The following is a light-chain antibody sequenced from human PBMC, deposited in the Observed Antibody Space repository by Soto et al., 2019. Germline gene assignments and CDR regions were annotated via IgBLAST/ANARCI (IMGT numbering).Light chain of an antibody. CDR2: GAS. Sequence: ALTQSPGNLSLSPGERATLSCRASQSVSSIYLAWYQQKPGQAPRLLIYGASSRATGIPDRFSGSGSGTDFTLTISRLETEDFAVNYCQQYGSSPRTFGQGTKVDIK. J-gene: IGKJ1*01. CDR3: QQYGSSPRT. CDR1: QSVSSIY. V-gene: IGKV3-20*01.